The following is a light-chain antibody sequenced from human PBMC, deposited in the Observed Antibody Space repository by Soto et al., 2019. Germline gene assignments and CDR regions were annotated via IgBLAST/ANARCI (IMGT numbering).Light chain of an antibody. CDR1: QSVSSY. V-gene: IGKV3-20*01. CDR2: GAS. Sequence: EVVLTQSPATLSLSPGDRATLSCRASQSVSSYLAWYRQKPGQAPRLLIYGASSRATGIPDRFSGSGSGTDFTLTISRLEPEDSAVYYCQQHGTTFGQGTKVDI. CDR3: QQHGTT. J-gene: IGKJ1*01.